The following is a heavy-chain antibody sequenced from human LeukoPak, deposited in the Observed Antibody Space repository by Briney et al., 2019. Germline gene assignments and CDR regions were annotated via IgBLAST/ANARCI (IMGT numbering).Heavy chain of an antibody. CDR2: IYSGGST. Sequence: GGSLRLSCEASGFIFSDYNMNWVRQAPGKGLEWVSVIYSGGSTYYADSIKGRFTISRDSSKNTVYLQMNSLRVEDTAVYYCARDLRGDYWGQGTLVTVSS. CDR3: ARDLRGDY. CDR1: GFIFSDYN. J-gene: IGHJ4*02. V-gene: IGHV3-66*01. D-gene: IGHD3-10*01.